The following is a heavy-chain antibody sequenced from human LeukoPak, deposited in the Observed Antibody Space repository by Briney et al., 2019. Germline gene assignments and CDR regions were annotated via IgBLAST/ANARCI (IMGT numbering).Heavy chain of an antibody. D-gene: IGHD3-10*01. Sequence: GGSLRLSCAASGFTFSNSGMLWVRQAPGKGLEWVAVISYDGSKKYYADSVKGRFTISRDNSKNTLYLQVNTVRVEDTAVFYCAKSSGSGSYYNGGLDYWGQGALVTVSS. J-gene: IGHJ4*02. CDR3: AKSSGSGSYYNGGLDY. CDR1: GFTFSNSG. V-gene: IGHV3-30*18. CDR2: ISYDGSKK.